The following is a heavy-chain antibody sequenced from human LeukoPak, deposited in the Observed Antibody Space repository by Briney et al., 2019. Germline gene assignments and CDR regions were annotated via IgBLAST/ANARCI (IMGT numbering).Heavy chain of an antibody. CDR1: AFIVSRNY. J-gene: IGHJ4*02. CDR3: ARGGLRNRFDY. V-gene: IGHV3-53*01. Sequence: GGSLRLSCAASAFIVSRNYMSRLRQAPGEGVLGGIGIYSGGSTYYADSVKGRFTISRANSKNTLYLQMNSLRAEDTAVYYCARGGLRNRFDYWGQGTLVTVSS. CDR2: IYSGGST. D-gene: IGHD1/OR15-1a*01.